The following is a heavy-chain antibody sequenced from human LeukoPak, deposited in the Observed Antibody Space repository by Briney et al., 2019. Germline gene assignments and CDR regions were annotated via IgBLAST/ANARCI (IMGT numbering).Heavy chain of an antibody. CDR3: AKEGAEYNLNA. J-gene: IGHJ5*02. CDR2: ISGSGGST. Sequence: GGSLRLSCAAPGFTFSSSAMSWVRQAPGKGLEWVSGISGSGGSTFYADSVKGRFTISRDNSKNTLYLQMTSLRADDTAVFYCAKEGAEYNLNAWGQGTLVTVSS. D-gene: IGHD1-1*01. V-gene: IGHV3-23*01. CDR1: GFTFSSSA.